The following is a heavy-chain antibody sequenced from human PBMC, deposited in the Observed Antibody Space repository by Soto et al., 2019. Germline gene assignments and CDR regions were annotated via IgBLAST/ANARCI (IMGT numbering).Heavy chain of an antibody. CDR1: GDTRTDFS. Sequence: ASVKVSCKASGDTRTDFSMHWVRQAPGQRPEWMGWLSVGNGDTKYSQKFQGRVTITRDTSARTAYMELSNLRSEDTAVYYCATSEGDCGGGSCYNYFYYYGMDVWGQGTTGTVSS. CDR2: LSVGNGDT. V-gene: IGHV1-3*01. J-gene: IGHJ6*02. D-gene: IGHD2-15*01. CDR3: ATSEGDCGGGSCYNYFYYYGMDV.